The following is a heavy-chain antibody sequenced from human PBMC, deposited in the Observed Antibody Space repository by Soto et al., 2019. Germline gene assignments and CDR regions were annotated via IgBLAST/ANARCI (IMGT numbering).Heavy chain of an antibody. J-gene: IGHJ4*02. CDR1: GYTFTSYD. CDR3: ARGLRTGYFWSGYYDRHFDY. D-gene: IGHD3-3*01. V-gene: IGHV1-8*01. CDR2: MNPNSGNT. Sequence: ASVKVSCKASGYTFTSYDINWVRQATGQGLELMGWMNPNSGNTGYAQKFQGRVTMTRNTSISTAYMELSSLRSEDTAVYYCARGLRTGYFWSGYYDRHFDYWGQGTLVTVYS.